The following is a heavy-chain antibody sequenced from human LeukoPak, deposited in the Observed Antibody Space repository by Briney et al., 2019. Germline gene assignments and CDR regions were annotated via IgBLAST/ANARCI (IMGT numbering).Heavy chain of an antibody. J-gene: IGHJ4*02. CDR3: AKSPEVYYGSLCFDL. CDR2: ISGSGGST. V-gene: IGHV3-23*01. D-gene: IGHD3-10*01. Sequence: GGSLRLSCAASGFTFSNSAMNWVRQALGKGLEWVSSISGSGGSTYYADSVKGRFTISRDNSKSTLYLQMSSLRAEDTALYYCAKSPEVYYGSLCFDLWGQGTLVTVSS. CDR1: GFTFSNSA.